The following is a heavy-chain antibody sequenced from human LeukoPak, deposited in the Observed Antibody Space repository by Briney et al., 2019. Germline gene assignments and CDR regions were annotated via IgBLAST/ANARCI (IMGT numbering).Heavy chain of an antibody. CDR2: IYYTGST. J-gene: IGHJ4*02. D-gene: IGHD3-10*01. Sequence: SETLSLTCAVSGGSISNYYWSWIRLPPGKGLECIGYIYYTGSTNYNPSLESRVTISVDTSRNQFSLKLSSVTAADTAVYYCARDPPGSGSYYDYWGRGTLVTVSS. CDR3: ARDPPGSGSYYDY. CDR1: GGSISNYY. V-gene: IGHV4-59*01.